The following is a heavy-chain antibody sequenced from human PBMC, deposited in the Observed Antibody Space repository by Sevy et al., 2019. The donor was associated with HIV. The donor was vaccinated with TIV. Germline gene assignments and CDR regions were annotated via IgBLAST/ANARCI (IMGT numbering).Heavy chain of an antibody. V-gene: IGHV1-24*01. CDR2: FDPEDGTT. CDR1: GYTLTQLS. CDR3: ATTREYYSDNSGYLDY. J-gene: IGHJ4*02. Sequence: ASVKVSCKVSGYTLTQLSMHWVRQTPGKGLEWMGRFDPEDGTTIYPQKFQGSVTMTEDTSTDTAYLELSSLRSEDTAVYYCATTREYYSDNSGYLDYWGRGTLVTVSS. D-gene: IGHD3-22*01.